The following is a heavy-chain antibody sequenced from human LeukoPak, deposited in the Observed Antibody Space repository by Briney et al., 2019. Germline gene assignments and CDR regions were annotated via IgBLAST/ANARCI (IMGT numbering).Heavy chain of an antibody. Sequence: GGSLRLSCAASGFTFSSYAMHWVRQAPGKGLEYVSAISSNGGSTYYANSVRGRFTISRDNSKNTLYLQMGSLRAEDMAVYYCARGSTGTTLTNYYYYGMDVWGQGTTVTVSS. CDR3: ARGSTGTTLTNYYYYGMDV. D-gene: IGHD1-1*01. J-gene: IGHJ6*02. V-gene: IGHV3-64*01. CDR2: ISSNGGST. CDR1: GFTFSSYA.